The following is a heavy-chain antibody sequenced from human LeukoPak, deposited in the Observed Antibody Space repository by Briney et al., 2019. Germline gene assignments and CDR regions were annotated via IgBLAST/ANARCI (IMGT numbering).Heavy chain of an antibody. D-gene: IGHD5-12*01. J-gene: IGHJ3*02. V-gene: IGHV3-64*04. Sequence: GGSLRLSCAASGFTFSSYAMHWVRQAPGKGLEYVSAISSNGGSTYYADSVKGRFTISRDNSKNTLYLQMNSLRADDTAIYYCAKRLTSGKHDAFDIWGQGTMVTVSS. CDR2: ISSNGGST. CDR1: GFTFSSYA. CDR3: AKRLTSGKHDAFDI.